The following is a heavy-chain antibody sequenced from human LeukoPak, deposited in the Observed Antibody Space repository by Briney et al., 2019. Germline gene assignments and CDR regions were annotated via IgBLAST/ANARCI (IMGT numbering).Heavy chain of an antibody. Sequence: GGSLRLSCAASGFIFGPYWVTWVRQAPGMGLEWVANMKEDGGEKFYVDSVRGRFTISRDNAKNSVYLQMNSLRVEDTGVYYCARVRTEWYIDLWGRGTLVTVST. CDR2: MKEDGGEK. CDR3: ARVRTEWYIDL. CDR1: GFIFGPYW. J-gene: IGHJ2*01. D-gene: IGHD2-8*02. V-gene: IGHV3-7*01.